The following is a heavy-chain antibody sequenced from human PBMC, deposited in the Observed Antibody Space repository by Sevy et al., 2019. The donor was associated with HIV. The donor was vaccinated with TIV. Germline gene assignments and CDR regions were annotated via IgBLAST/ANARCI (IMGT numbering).Heavy chain of an antibody. CDR3: ARESYAFLPGSRRMDV. D-gene: IGHD3-9*01. CDR1: GGSISSYY. J-gene: IGHJ6*02. V-gene: IGHV4-59*01. CDR2: IYYSGST. Sequence: SETLSLTCTVSGGSISSYYWSWIRQPPGKRLEWIGYIYYSGSTNYNPSLKSRVTISVDTSKNQFSLKLRCVAAADTAVYYFARESYAFLPGSRRMDVWGQGTTGTVSS.